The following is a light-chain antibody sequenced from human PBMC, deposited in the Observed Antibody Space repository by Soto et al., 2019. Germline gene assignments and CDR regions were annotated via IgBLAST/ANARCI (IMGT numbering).Light chain of an antibody. J-gene: IGKJ2*01. CDR2: EAS. CDR1: QSINNW. Sequence: DIQMTQSPSTLSASVGDRVTITCRASQSINNWLAWYQQKPGKAPKLLIYEASSLLSGVPSRFSGSGSGTELTLTINSLQPDDFAAYYCQQYDSDSSTFGQGTKLDI. V-gene: IGKV1-5*03. CDR3: QQYDSDSST.